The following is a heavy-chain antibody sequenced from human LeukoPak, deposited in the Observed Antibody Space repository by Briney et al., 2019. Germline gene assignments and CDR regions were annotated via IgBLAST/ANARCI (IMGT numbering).Heavy chain of an antibody. D-gene: IGHD3-3*01. J-gene: IGHJ3*02. V-gene: IGHV3-23*01. CDR2: IIGSGGST. CDR1: GFTFSSYA. Sequence: PWGSLRLSCAASGFTFSSYAMSWVRQAPGRGRGGVSAIIGSGGSTYYADSVKGRFTISRDNSKNTLYLQMNSLRAEDTAVYYCAKDGLRFLEWLAVDAFDIWGQGTMVTVSS. CDR3: AKDGLRFLEWLAVDAFDI.